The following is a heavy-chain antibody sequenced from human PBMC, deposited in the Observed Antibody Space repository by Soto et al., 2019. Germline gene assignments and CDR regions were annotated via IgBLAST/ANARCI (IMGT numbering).Heavy chain of an antibody. CDR2: INHSGSA. V-gene: IGHV4-34*01. CDR1: GGSFNGYY. D-gene: IGHD3-10*01. J-gene: IGHJ4*02. CDR3: AKGPQGGYYDAGSFYSSVY. Sequence: SETLSLTCAVYGGSFNGYYWSWIRQPPGKGLEWIGEINHSGSANYNPTFKSRVSISVDTSKNQLSLQLSFVTAADTAVYYCAKGPQGGYYDAGSFYSSVYWGQGTLVTVSS.